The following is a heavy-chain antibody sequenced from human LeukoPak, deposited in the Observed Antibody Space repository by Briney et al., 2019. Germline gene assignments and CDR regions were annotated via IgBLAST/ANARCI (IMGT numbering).Heavy chain of an antibody. D-gene: IGHD4-11*01. CDR2: ISGGGTTI. Sequence: GGSLRLSCAASGFTFSSYEMNWVRQAPGQGLEWVSYISGGGTTIYYEDSVKGRFTISRDNARNSLYLHMNSLRAEDTAVYYCATETENSNYDAFDIWGQGTMVTVSS. V-gene: IGHV3-48*03. J-gene: IGHJ3*02. CDR3: ATETENSNYDAFDI. CDR1: GFTFSSYE.